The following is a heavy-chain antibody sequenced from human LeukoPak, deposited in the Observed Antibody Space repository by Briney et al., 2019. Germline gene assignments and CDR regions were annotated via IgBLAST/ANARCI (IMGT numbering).Heavy chain of an antibody. CDR3: ARAGRLGYDFLRY. CDR2: INHSGST. J-gene: IGHJ4*02. V-gene: IGHV4-34*01. D-gene: IGHD3-3*01. Sequence: PSETLSLTCAVYGGSFSGYYWSCIRQPPGKGLEWIGEINHSGSTNYNPSLKSRVTISAHKPKNQFSLKLSSLTASDTTVSYCARAGRLGYDFLRYCGQRRLVTVYS. CDR1: GGSFSGYY.